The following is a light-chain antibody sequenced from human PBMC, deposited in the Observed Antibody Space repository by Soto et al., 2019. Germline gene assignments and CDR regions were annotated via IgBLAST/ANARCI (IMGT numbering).Light chain of an antibody. Sequence: DIQLTQSPSFLSASVGDRVTITCRASQGISSYLAWSQQKPGKAPKLLIYAASTLQSGVPSRFSGSGSGTDFTLTITTLHPEDFPTYYCQHLNNYPITFGQPTRLHMK. CDR1: QGISSY. J-gene: IGKJ5*01. CDR3: QHLNNYPIT. V-gene: IGKV1-9*01. CDR2: AAS.